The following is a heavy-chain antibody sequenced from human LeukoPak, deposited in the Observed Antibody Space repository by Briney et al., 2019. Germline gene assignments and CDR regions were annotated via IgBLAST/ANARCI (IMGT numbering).Heavy chain of an antibody. CDR1: GFTFSSYW. CDR2: IKEDGSEK. Sequence: GGSLRLSCAASGFTFSSYWLSWVRQAPGKGLEWVANIKEDGSEKNCVDSVKGRFTISRDSARTSLYLQMNSLRAEDTAVYYCASIITMIRGAPEDYWGQGTLVTVSS. J-gene: IGHJ4*02. D-gene: IGHD3-10*01. CDR3: ASIITMIRGAPEDY. V-gene: IGHV3-7*01.